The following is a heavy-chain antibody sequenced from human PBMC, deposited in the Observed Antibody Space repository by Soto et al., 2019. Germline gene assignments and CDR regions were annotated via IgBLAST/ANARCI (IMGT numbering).Heavy chain of an antibody. D-gene: IGHD6-6*01. Sequence: SETLSLTCTVSGGSISSFYWNWIRLSAGKGLEWIGRIYLSGTTTYNPSLQSRVTMSVDTSRNQFSLKLSSLTAADTAVYYCARSPSTSSIGTFDIWGQGTKVTVSS. CDR3: ARSPSTSSIGTFDI. CDR1: GGSISSFY. CDR2: IYLSGTT. V-gene: IGHV4-4*07. J-gene: IGHJ3*02.